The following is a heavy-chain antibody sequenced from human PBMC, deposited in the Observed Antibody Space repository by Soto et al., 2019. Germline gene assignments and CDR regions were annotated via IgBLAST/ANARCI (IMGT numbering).Heavy chain of an antibody. J-gene: IGHJ3*02. CDR3: AKIVGGGSHHDAFDI. CDR1: GFTFRSYA. CDR2: TGGGGVST. V-gene: IGHV3-23*01. D-gene: IGHD2-15*01. Sequence: EVQLLESGGGLVEPGGSLRLSCAASGFTFRSYAMTWVRQAPGKGLEWVSYTGGGGVSTYYADSVKGRFTSPRDDSKNTLYLQMNSLRAEDTALYYCAKIVGGGSHHDAFDIWGQGTMVTVSS.